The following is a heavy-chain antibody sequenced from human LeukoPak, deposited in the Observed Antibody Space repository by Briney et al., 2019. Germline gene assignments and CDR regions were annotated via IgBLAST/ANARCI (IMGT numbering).Heavy chain of an antibody. Sequence: GGSLRLSCAASGFTVSDHYMSWVRQAPGQGLESVSLIYSGGTTLYADSVKGRFTISRDNSKNTLYLQMNSLRAEDTAVYYCARDSPYYDSSGLPRYYMDVWGKGTTVTVSS. CDR2: IYSGGTT. CDR3: ARDSPYYDSSGLPRYYMDV. V-gene: IGHV3-66*01. J-gene: IGHJ6*03. CDR1: GFTVSDHY. D-gene: IGHD3-22*01.